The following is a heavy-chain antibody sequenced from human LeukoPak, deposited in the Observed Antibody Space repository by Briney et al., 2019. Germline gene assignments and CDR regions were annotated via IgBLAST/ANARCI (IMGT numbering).Heavy chain of an antibody. Sequence: ASVKVSCKASGYTFTSYGISWVQQAPGQGLEWMGWISAYNGNTNYAQKLQGRVTMTTDTSTSTAYMELRSLRSDDTAVYYCARELFSYSSSWYGYYYYGMDVWGKGTPVTVSS. CDR1: GYTFTSYG. CDR2: ISAYNGNT. CDR3: ARELFSYSSSWYGYYYYGMDV. V-gene: IGHV1-18*01. D-gene: IGHD6-13*01. J-gene: IGHJ6*04.